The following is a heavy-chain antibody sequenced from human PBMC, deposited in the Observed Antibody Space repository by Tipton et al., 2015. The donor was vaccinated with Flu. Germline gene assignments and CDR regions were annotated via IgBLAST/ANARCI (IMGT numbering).Heavy chain of an antibody. D-gene: IGHD3-10*01. CDR3: ARGLYGSGSHQRRYFDS. J-gene: IGHJ4*02. V-gene: IGHV4-34*01. CDR2: INHSGRT. Sequence: LRLSCSVSGGSVGSPYCWSWIRQPPGKGLEWIGEINHSGRTNYNPSLKSRVTVSVDTSKNQFSLKVTSVTAADTAVYYCARGLYGSGSHQRRYFDSWGQGTLVTVSS. CDR1: GGSVGSPYC.